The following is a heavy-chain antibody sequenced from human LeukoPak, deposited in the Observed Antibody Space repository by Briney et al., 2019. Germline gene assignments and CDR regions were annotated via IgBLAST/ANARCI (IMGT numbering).Heavy chain of an antibody. Sequence: PSETLSLTCAVYGGSFSGYYWSWIRQPPGKGLEWIGEINHSGSAKYNPSLKSRVTISGDTSKNQFSLKLTSVTAADTAVYYCARGGGVGYYYYYMDVWGKGTTVTISS. J-gene: IGHJ6*03. D-gene: IGHD2-8*01. V-gene: IGHV4-34*01. CDR2: INHSGSA. CDR1: GGSFSGYY. CDR3: ARGGGVGYYYYYMDV.